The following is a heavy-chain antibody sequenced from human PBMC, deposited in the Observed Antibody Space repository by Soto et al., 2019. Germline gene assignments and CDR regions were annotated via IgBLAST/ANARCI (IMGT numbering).Heavy chain of an antibody. CDR3: ASELASYSCGWYYFDY. V-gene: IGHV3-33*01. CDR1: GFTFSSYG. CDR2: IWYDGSNK. Sequence: QVQLVESGGGVVQPGRSLRLSCAASGFTFSSYGMHWVRQAPGKGLEWVAVIWYDGSNKYYADSVKGRFTISRDNSKNTLYLQMNSLRAEDTAVYYCASELASYSCGWYYFDYWGQGTLVTVSS. D-gene: IGHD6-19*01. J-gene: IGHJ4*02.